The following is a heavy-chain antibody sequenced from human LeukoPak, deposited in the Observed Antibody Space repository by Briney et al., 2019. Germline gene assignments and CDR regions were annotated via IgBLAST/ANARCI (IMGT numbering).Heavy chain of an antibody. CDR1: GFTFSSYW. D-gene: IGHD3-22*01. CDR3: ASGARGYYDSSGYDY. CDR2: ISGSGGST. J-gene: IGHJ4*02. V-gene: IGHV3-23*01. Sequence: GGSLRLSCAASGFTFSSYWMHWVRQAPGKGLEWVSAISGSGGSTYYADSVKGRFTISRDNSKNTLYLQMNSLRAEDTAVYYCASGARGYYDSSGYDYWGQGTLVTVSS.